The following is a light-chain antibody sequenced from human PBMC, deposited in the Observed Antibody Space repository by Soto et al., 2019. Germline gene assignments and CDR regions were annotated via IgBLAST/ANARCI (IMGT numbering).Light chain of an antibody. J-gene: IGLJ3*02. V-gene: IGLV4-60*02. CDR3: ETWDSNTHTV. CDR1: SGHSSYI. Sequence: QSVLTQSSSASASLGSSVKLTCTLSSGHSSYIIAWHQQQPGKAPRYLMKLEGSGSYNKGSGVPDRFSGSSSGADRYLTISLLQFEDEADYYCETWDSNTHTVFGGGTQLTVL. CDR2: LEGSGSY.